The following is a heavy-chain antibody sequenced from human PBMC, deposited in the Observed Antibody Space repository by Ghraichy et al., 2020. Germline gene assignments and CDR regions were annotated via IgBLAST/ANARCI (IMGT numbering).Heavy chain of an antibody. J-gene: IGHJ3*01. CDR2: IYYTGST. D-gene: IGHD6-19*01. Sequence: SETLSLTCTVSGGSISSSRYYWGWTRQSPGKGLEWIGSIYYTGSTYYNPSLKSRVTISVDTSKNQFSLKMSSVTAADTAVYYCARSRGSGWAYDAFDVWGQGTMVTVSS. CDR1: GGSISSSRYY. V-gene: IGHV4-39*01. CDR3: ARSRGSGWAYDAFDV.